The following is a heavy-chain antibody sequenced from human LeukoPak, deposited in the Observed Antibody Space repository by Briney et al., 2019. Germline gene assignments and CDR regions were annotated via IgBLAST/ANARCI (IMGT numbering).Heavy chain of an antibody. Sequence: GGSLRLSWTASGFTFSKNAMAWDRQAPGKGLEWGSGIGSDDNKHYGDSVKGRFTISRDNTENTVYLQMNSLRAEDTAVYYCAKDLFRWSFDYWGQGTLVTVSS. CDR1: GFTFSKNA. V-gene: IGHV3-23*01. CDR2: IGSDDNK. D-gene: IGHD6-13*01. J-gene: IGHJ4*02. CDR3: AKDLFRWSFDY.